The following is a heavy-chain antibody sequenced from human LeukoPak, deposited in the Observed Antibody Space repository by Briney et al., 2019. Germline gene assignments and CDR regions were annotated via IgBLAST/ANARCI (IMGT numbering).Heavy chain of an antibody. D-gene: IGHD3-22*01. CDR3: ARDLYDSSGYYSVAFDI. CDR1: GFTFSRCS. J-gene: IGHJ3*02. CDR2: ISSSSSTI. Sequence: GGSLRLSCAASGFTFSRCSMNWVRLAPGKGLEWVSHISSSSSTIYYGDSVKGRFTISRDNAKNSLYLQMNSLRDEDTAVYYCARDLYDSSGYYSVAFDIWGQGTMVTVSS. V-gene: IGHV3-48*02.